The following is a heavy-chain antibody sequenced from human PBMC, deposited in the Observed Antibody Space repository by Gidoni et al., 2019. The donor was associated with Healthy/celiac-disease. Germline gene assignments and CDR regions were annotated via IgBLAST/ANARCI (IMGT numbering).Heavy chain of an antibody. V-gene: IGHV3-15*01. CDR2: IKSKTDGGTT. J-gene: IGHJ3*02. Sequence: EVQLVESGGGLVKHGGSLRLSCAASGFTFSNAWMSWVRQAPGKGVEGVGRIKSKTDGGTTDYAAPVKGRFTISRDDSKNTLYLQMNSLKTEDTAVYYCTAESGSYYPLTIAHDAFDIWGQGTMVTVSS. CDR1: GFTFSNAW. D-gene: IGHD1-26*01. CDR3: TAESGSYYPLTIAHDAFDI.